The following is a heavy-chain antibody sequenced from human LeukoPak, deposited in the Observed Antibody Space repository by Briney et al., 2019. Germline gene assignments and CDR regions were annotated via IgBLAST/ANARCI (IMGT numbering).Heavy chain of an antibody. V-gene: IGHV1-69*13. CDR1: GGTFSSYA. CDR2: IIPIFGTA. Sequence: WASVKVSCKASGGTFSSYAISWVRQAPGQGLEWMGGIIPIFGTANYAQKFQGRVTITADESTSTAYMELSSLRSEGTAVYYCATDYYYDSSGSYCTVDYWGQGTLVTVSS. CDR3: ATDYYYDSSGSYCTVDY. D-gene: IGHD3-22*01. J-gene: IGHJ4*02.